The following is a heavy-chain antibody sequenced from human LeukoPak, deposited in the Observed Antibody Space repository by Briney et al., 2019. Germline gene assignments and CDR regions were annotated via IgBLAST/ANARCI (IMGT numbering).Heavy chain of an antibody. CDR1: GFTFSSYS. J-gene: IGHJ4*02. CDR2: ISGSGGST. Sequence: GGSLRLSCAASGFTFSSYSMNWVRQAPGKGLEWVSAISGSGGSTYYADSVKGRCIISRDNSKNTLYLQMDSLRVEDTAVHYCAKVTGGDMITYGGVDYWGQGTLVTVSS. D-gene: IGHD3-16*01. CDR3: AKVTGGDMITYGGVDY. V-gene: IGHV3-23*01.